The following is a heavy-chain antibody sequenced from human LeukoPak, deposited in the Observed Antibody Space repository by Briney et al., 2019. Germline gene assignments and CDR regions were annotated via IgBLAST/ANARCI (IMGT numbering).Heavy chain of an antibody. J-gene: IGHJ5*02. CDR2: IYYSGST. Sequence: SETLSLTCTVSGGSISSYYWSWIRQPPGKGLEWIGYIYYSGSTNYNPSLKSRVTISVDTSKNQFSLKLSSVTAADTAVYYCARDRDWFDPWGQGTLVTVSP. CDR3: ARDRDWFDP. CDR1: GGSISSYY. V-gene: IGHV4-59*01.